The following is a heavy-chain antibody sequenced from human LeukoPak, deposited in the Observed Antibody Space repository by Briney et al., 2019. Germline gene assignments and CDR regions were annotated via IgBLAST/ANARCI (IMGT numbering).Heavy chain of an antibody. CDR3: ARGLQWLAPADY. V-gene: IGHV1-69*05. J-gene: IGHJ4*02. Sequence: ASVKVSCKASGGTFSSYAISWVRQAPGQRLEWMGRIIPIFGTANYAQKFQGRVTITTDEPTSTAYMELSSLRSEDTAVYHCARGLQWLAPADYWGQGTLVTVSS. CDR1: GGTFSSYA. D-gene: IGHD6-19*01. CDR2: IIPIFGTA.